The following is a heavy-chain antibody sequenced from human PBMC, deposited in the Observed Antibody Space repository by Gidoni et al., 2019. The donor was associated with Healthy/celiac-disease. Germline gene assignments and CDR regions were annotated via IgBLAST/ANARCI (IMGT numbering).Heavy chain of an antibody. J-gene: IGHJ4*02. CDR1: GFTFSSYA. Sequence: EVQLVESGGGLVLPGGSLRLSCAAPGFTFSSYAMSWVRQAPGKGLEWVSAISGSGGSTYYADSVKGRFTIARDNSKNTLYLQMNSLRAEDTAVYYCANSNGGEVDYWGQGTLVTVSS. V-gene: IGHV3-23*04. CDR2: ISGSGGST. CDR3: ANSNGGEVDY. D-gene: IGHD3-16*01.